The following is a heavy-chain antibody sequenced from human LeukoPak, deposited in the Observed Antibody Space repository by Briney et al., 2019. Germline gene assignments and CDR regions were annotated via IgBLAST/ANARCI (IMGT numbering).Heavy chain of an antibody. V-gene: IGHV3-23*01. CDR1: GFTFSSYA. J-gene: IGHJ4*02. CDR2: ISSSGGTT. CDR3: ASRTTGY. Sequence: GGSLRLFCAASGFTFSSYAMSWVRRAPGEGGVGVSGISSSGGTTYYADSVKGRVTISRDNSKNTVYLQMNSLRAGDTAVYYCASRTTGYWGQGTLVTVSA. D-gene: IGHD1-1*01.